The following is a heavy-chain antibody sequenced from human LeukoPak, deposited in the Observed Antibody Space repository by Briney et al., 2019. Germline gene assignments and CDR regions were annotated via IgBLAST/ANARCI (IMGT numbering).Heavy chain of an antibody. CDR1: GYSFMSYW. D-gene: IGHD3-22*01. Sequence: KYGESLKISCKGSGYSFMSYWIGWVRQLPGKGLEWMGIIYPGDSDTRYSPSFQGQVTISADKSISTAYLQWSSLKASDTAMYYCARSGMIGWSLDAFDIWGQGTMVTVSS. V-gene: IGHV5-51*01. J-gene: IGHJ3*02. CDR3: ARSGMIGWSLDAFDI. CDR2: IYPGDSDT.